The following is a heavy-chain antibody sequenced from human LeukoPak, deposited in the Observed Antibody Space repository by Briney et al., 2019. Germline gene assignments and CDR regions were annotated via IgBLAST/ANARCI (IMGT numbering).Heavy chain of an antibody. CDR3: ARDLIAAAGISGVYYHYMDV. CDR1: GFTFSSYS. J-gene: IGHJ6*03. D-gene: IGHD6-13*01. CDR2: ISSSSSYI. Sequence: GGSLTLSCAASGFTFSSYSMNWVRQAPGKGLEWVSSISSSSSYIYYADSVKGRFTSSRDNAKNSLYLQMNSLRAEDTAVYYCARDLIAAAGISGVYYHYMDVWGKGTTVTVSS. V-gene: IGHV3-21*01.